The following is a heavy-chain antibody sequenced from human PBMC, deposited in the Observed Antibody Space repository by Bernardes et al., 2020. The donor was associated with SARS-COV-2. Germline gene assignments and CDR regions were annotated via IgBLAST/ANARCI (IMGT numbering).Heavy chain of an antibody. CDR3: ARGGENRLEY. V-gene: IGHV4-59*01. CDR2: SYYNGNS. J-gene: IGHJ4*02. D-gene: IGHD4-4*01. CDR1: GGSISNYY. Sequence: TLSLTRSVSGGSISNYYWTWIRQPPGKGLEWIGYSYYNGNSKYNPSLKSRVTISVDTSKNQMSLKVTSVTAADTAVYFCARGGENRLEYWGQGTLVTVSS.